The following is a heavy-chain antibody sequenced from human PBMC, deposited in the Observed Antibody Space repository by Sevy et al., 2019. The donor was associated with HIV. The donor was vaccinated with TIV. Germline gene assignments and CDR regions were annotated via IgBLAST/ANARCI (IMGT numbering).Heavy chain of an antibody. CDR3: ARDWDIVVVVAAIPQRHGGMDV. CDR1: GFTFSSYA. V-gene: IGHV3-30-3*01. Sequence: GGSLRLSCAASGFTFSSYAMHWVRQAPGKGLEWVAVISYDGSNKYYADSVKGRITISRDNYKNTLYLQMNSLRAEDTAVYYCARDWDIVVVVAAIPQRHGGMDVWGQGTTVTVSS. CDR2: ISYDGSNK. J-gene: IGHJ6*02. D-gene: IGHD2-15*01.